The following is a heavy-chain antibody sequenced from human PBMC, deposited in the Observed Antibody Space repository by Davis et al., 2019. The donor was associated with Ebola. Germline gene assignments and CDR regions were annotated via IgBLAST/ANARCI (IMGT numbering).Heavy chain of an antibody. Sequence: GESLKISCAASGFMFSSYWMSWVRQAPGKGLEWVANMKHDGSEIYYVDSVKGRFTISRDNAKNSLFLHMNSLRADDTAVYFCARSSRVDYYDTNGFAIFDFWGQGTLVTVSS. CDR1: GFMFSSYW. CDR2: MKHDGSEI. V-gene: IGHV3-7*01. CDR3: ARSSRVDYYDTNGFAIFDF. J-gene: IGHJ4*02. D-gene: IGHD3-22*01.